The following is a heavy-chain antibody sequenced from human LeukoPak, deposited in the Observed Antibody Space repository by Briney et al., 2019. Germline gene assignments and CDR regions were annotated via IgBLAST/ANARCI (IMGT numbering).Heavy chain of an antibody. D-gene: IGHD6-13*01. CDR3: ARESVLGSSWAFDY. V-gene: IGHV3-48*01. Sequence: PGGSLRLSCAASGFTFSSYSMNWVRQAPGKGLEWVSYISSGSSTIYYADSVKGRFTISRDNAKNSLYLQMNSLRAEDTAVYYCARESVLGSSWAFDYWGQGTQVTVSS. CDR2: ISSGSSTI. CDR1: GFTFSSYS. J-gene: IGHJ4*02.